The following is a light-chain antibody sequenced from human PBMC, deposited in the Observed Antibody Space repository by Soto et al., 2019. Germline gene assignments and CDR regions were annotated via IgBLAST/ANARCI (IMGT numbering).Light chain of an antibody. CDR3: QHYNSYPWT. CDR2: DAS. CDR1: QGISSW. Sequence: DIQMTQSPSTLSASVGDRVTITCRASQGISSWLAWYQQKPGKAPKLLIYDASILESGVPSRFSGSGAGTQFTRPISSLQPDDFATYYGQHYNSYPWTFGQGTKVELK. J-gene: IGKJ1*01. V-gene: IGKV1-5*01.